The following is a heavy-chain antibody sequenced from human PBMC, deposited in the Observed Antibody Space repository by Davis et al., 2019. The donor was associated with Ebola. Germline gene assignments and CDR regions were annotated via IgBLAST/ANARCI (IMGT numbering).Heavy chain of an antibody. V-gene: IGHV1-18*01. CDR1: GYTFTSYG. J-gene: IGHJ4*02. CDR3: ARESRYQLLYVDY. Sequence: AASVKVSCKASGYTFTSYGISWVRQAPGQGLEWMGWISAYNGNTNYAQKLQGRVTMTTDTSTGTAYMELSSLRSEDTAVYYCARESRYQLLYVDYWGQGTLVTVSS. CDR2: ISAYNGNT. D-gene: IGHD2-2*01.